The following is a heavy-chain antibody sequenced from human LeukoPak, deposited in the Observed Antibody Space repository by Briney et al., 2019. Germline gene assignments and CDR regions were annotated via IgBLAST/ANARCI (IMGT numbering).Heavy chain of an antibody. CDR2: ISGNGVGT. V-gene: IGHV3-64D*06. CDR1: GFTFSSYS. CDR3: VKRMTYHYDR. Sequence: QPGGSLRLSCSAPGFTFSSYSMHWVRQAPGRGLEYVAAISGNGVGTYYADFVKGRVTISRDNSKNTLYLQMSSLRPEDTPVYYCVKRMTYHYDRWGQGTLVTVSS. J-gene: IGHJ4*02. D-gene: IGHD3-22*01.